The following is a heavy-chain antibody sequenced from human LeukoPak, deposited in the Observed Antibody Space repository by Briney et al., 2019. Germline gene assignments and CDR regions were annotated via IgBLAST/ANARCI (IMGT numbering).Heavy chain of an antibody. CDR1: GTSITISSTNW. D-gene: IGHD2-21*01. V-gene: IGHV4-4*02. CDR2: AHHSGRT. CDR3: ARDSSSLQSDLFDI. J-gene: IGHJ3*02. Sequence: SETLSLTCAVSGTSITISSTNWWSWVRQAPGKGLEWIGEAHHSGRTNYNPSLKSRVTISLDKSKNQFSLKLSSVIAADTAVYYCARDSSSLQSDLFDIWGQGTMVTVSA.